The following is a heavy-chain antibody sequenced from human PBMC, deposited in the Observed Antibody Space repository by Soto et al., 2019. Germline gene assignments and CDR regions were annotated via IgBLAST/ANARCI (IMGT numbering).Heavy chain of an antibody. CDR3: AAAVADRLY. D-gene: IGHD6-13*01. CDR2: ISPGDSA. J-gene: IGHJ4*02. CDR1: GYSFTTYW. V-gene: IGHV5-51*01. Sequence: PGESLKISCRASGYSFTTYWVGWVRQMAGEGLEWMGIISPGDSAAYSPAFQGQVTISVDKSISTAYLRWNSLEASDTAMYYCAAAVADRLYWGQVTVVTVSS.